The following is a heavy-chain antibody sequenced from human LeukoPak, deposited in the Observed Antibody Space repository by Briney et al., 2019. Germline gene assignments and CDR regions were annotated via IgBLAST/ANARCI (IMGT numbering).Heavy chain of an antibody. CDR3: ASTSPKYYYESSGYSSLFDN. D-gene: IGHD3-22*01. J-gene: IGHJ4*02. Sequence: SETLSLTCTVSAGSISSDSYYWGWIRQPPGKGLEWIGTIYYSGNTYYNPSLKSRLTISVDTSKNQFSLKLRSVTAADTALYYRASTSPKYYYESSGYSSLFDNWGQGTLVTVSS. V-gene: IGHV4-39*07. CDR2: IYYSGNT. CDR1: AGSISSDSYY.